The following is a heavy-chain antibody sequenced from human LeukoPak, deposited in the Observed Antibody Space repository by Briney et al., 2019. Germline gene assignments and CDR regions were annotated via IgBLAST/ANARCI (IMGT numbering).Heavy chain of an antibody. V-gene: IGHV3-15*01. CDR2: IKSKSDGGTI. D-gene: IGHD2-15*01. CDR1: GLTFSDAW. Sequence: GGSLRLSCAASGLTFSDAWMSWVRQAPGKGLEWVGRIKSKSDGGTIDYAAPVKGRFTISRDDSRNTLYLQMNSLKTEDTAVYYCTTRRQDGWWGQGTLVTVSS. J-gene: IGHJ4*02. CDR3: TTRRQDGW.